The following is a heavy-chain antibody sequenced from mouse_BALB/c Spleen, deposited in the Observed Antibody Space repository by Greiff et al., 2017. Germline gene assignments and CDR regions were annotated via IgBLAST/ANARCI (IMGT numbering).Heavy chain of an antibody. V-gene: IGHV14-4*02. Sequence: EVKLQESGAELVRSGASVKLSCTASGFNIKDYYMHWVKQRPEQGLEWIGWIDPENGDTEYAPKFQGKATMTADTSSNTAYLQLSSLTSEDTAVYYCNAADSSGPHYAMDYWGQGTSVTVSS. CDR2: IDPENGDT. J-gene: IGHJ4*01. CDR1: GFNIKDYY. CDR3: NAADSSGPHYAMDY. D-gene: IGHD3-2*01.